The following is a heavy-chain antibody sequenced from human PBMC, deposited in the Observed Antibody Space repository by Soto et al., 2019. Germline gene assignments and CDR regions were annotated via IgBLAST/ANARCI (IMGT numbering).Heavy chain of an antibody. J-gene: IGHJ6*02. CDR2: LSGSGGRT. CDR1: GFTFGTSA. Sequence: LRLSCAASGFTFGTSAMSWVRLAPGKGLEWVSALSGSGGRTYYADSVKGRFTISRDNSKNTLYLQMNSLRAEDTAIYHCAKGPTIFGVVITYSYYYGMELWGRGTTVTVSS. V-gene: IGHV3-23*01. CDR3: AKGPTIFGVVITYSYYYGMEL. D-gene: IGHD3-3*01.